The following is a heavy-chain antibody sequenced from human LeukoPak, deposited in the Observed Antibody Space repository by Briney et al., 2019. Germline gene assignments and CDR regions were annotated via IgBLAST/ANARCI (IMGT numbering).Heavy chain of an antibody. J-gene: IGHJ4*02. D-gene: IGHD3-22*01. CDR2: ISAYNGNT. CDR3: ARVRGYYDSSGPRDY. V-gene: IGHV1-18*01. Sequence: ASVKVSCKASGYTFTSYGISWVRQAPGQRLERMGWISAYNGNTNYAQKLQGRVTMTTDTSTSTAYMELRSLRSGDTAVYYCARVRGYYDSSGPRDYWGQGTLVTVSS. CDR1: GYTFTSYG.